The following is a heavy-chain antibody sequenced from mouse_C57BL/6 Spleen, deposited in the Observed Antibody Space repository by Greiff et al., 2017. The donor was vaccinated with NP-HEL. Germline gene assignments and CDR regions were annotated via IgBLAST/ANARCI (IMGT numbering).Heavy chain of an antibody. J-gene: IGHJ2*01. V-gene: IGHV1-50*01. Sequence: QVQLQQPGAELVKPGASVKLSCKASGYTFTSYWMQWVKQRPGQGLEWIGEIDPSDSYTNYNQKFKGKATLTVDTSSSTAYMQLSCLPSADSAVYYCARSDYYYGSSYFYWGQGTTLTVSS. D-gene: IGHD1-1*01. CDR3: ARSDYYYGSSYFY. CDR1: GYTFTSYW. CDR2: IDPSDSYT.